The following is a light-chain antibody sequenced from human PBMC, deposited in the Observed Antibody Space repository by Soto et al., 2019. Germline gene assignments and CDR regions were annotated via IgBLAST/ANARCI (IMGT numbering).Light chain of an antibody. CDR2: DAS. CDR1: QSVSSK. Sequence: EVILTQSPATLSLTPGDRATLSCRASQSVSSKLAWYQQKPGQAPRLLIYDASSRAAGIPARFSGSGSGTDFTLAISSLEPEDFAVYYCQQRRNWSPLTFGGGTKVEIK. V-gene: IGKV3-11*01. J-gene: IGKJ4*01. CDR3: QQRRNWSPLT.